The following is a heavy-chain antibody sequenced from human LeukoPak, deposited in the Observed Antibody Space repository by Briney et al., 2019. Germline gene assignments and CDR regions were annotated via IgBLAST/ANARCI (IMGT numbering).Heavy chain of an antibody. CDR1: GFTFSSYG. D-gene: IGHD6-19*01. CDR2: ISYDGSNK. J-gene: IGHJ4*02. V-gene: IGHV3-30*18. CDR3: AKDSREHSSGWYWSDYFDY. Sequence: GGSLRLSCAASGFTFSSYGMHWVRQAPGKGLEWVAVISYDGSNKYYADSVKGRFTISRDNSKNTLYLQMNSLRAEDTAVYYRAKDSREHSSGWYWSDYFDYWGQGTLVTVSS.